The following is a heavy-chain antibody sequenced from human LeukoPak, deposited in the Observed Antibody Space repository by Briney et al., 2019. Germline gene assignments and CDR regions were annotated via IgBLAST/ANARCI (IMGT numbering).Heavy chain of an antibody. D-gene: IGHD2-15*01. Sequence: GESLKISCKGSGYSFSSYWIVWVRQMPGKGLEWMGIIYPGDSDTRYSPSFQGQVTISADKSISTAYLQWNSLKASDTATYYCAISRGYPGRFDPWGQGTLVTVSS. CDR1: GYSFSSYW. CDR2: IYPGDSDT. CDR3: AISRGYPGRFDP. J-gene: IGHJ5*02. V-gene: IGHV5-51*01.